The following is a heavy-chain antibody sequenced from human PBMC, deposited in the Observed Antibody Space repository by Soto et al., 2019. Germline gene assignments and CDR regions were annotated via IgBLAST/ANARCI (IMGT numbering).Heavy chain of an antibody. D-gene: IGHD5-12*01. CDR2: IWYDGSNK. CDR3: ARDQEDIVATTTNSFDY. CDR1: GFTFSSYG. J-gene: IGHJ4*02. V-gene: IGHV3-33*01. Sequence: QVQLVESGGGVVQPGRSLRLSCAASGFTFSSYGMHWVRQAPGKGLEWVAVIWYDGSNKYYADSVKGRFTISRDNSKNTLYLQMNSLRAEDTAVYYCARDQEDIVATTTNSFDYWGQGTLVTVSS.